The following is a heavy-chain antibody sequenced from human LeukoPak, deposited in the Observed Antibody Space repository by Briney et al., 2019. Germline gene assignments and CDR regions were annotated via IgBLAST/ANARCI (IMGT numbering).Heavy chain of an antibody. D-gene: IGHD6-13*01. Sequence: GGSLRLSCAASGFTFSDYYMSWIRQAPGKGLEWVSYISSSGSTIYYADSVKGRFTISRDNAKNSLYLQMNSLRAEDTAVYYCARAPIAAAGTQVWFDPXXXGTLVTVSS. CDR1: GFTFSDYY. J-gene: IGHJ5*02. CDR3: ARAPIAAAGTQVWFDP. CDR2: ISSSGSTI. V-gene: IGHV3-11*04.